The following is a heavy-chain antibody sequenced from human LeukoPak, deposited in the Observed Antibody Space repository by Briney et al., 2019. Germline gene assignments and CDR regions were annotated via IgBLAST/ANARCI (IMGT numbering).Heavy chain of an antibody. Sequence: SVKVSCKASGYTFTSYGISWVRQAPGQGLEWMGWISAHTGTTNYAQKFQDRVTMTIDTSTSTAFMELRSLRSDDTAVYYCARMARIWFGESWYNWFDPWGQGTLVTVSS. J-gene: IGHJ5*02. CDR3: ARMARIWFGESWYNWFDP. CDR2: ISAHTGTT. CDR1: GYTFTSYG. D-gene: IGHD3-10*01. V-gene: IGHV1-18*01.